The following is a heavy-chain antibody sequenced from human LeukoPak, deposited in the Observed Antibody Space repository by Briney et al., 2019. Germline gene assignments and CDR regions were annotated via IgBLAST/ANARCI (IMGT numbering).Heavy chain of an antibody. CDR3: AKDGARDGYNYPDY. CDR1: GFTFTNYA. J-gene: IGHJ4*02. V-gene: IGHV3-23*01. CDR2: LSGSGDFT. Sequence: GSLRLSCAASGFTFTNYAMSWVRQAPGKGLEWVSDLSGSGDFTYYADSVKGRFTISRDKSKNTLYLQMNSRRAEDTAVYYCAKDGARDGYNYPDYWGQGTLVTVSS. D-gene: IGHD5-24*01.